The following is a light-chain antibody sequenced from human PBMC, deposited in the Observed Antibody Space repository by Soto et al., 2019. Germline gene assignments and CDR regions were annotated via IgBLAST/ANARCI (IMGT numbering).Light chain of an antibody. Sequence: EIVMTQSPATLSVSPGERATLSCRASQSVSTNIAWYQQKPGQAPRLLIYGASTRATGVPARFTGSGSGTEFTLTISSLQSEDFEVYYCQQYNYWSTFGQGTKLEI. CDR3: QQYNYWST. J-gene: IGKJ2*01. V-gene: IGKV3-15*01. CDR2: GAS. CDR1: QSVSTN.